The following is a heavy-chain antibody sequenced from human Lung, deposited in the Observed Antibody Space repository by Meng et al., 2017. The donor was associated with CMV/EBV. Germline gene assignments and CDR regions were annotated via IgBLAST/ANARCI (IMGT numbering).Heavy chain of an antibody. Sequence: SETLSLTCAVYGGSFSGYYWSWIRQLPGKGLEWIGEINPSGSTNYNPSLKSRVTIAVDTSKNQISLRLSSVTAADTALYYCARGILPQRGSTVPTPDYWGQGTLVTVSS. D-gene: IGHD4-11*01. V-gene: IGHV4-34*01. J-gene: IGHJ4*02. CDR3: ARGILPQRGSTVPTPDY. CDR1: GGSFSGYY. CDR2: INPSGST.